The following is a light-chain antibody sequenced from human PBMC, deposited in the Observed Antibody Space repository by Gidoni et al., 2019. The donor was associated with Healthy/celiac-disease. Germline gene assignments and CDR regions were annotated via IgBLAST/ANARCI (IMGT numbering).Light chain of an antibody. J-gene: IGKJ1*01. CDR1: QSISSG. V-gene: IGKV1-5*03. CDR2: NAS. Sequence: DIQMTQSPSTLPASAGDRGTITCRASQSISSGLALYQQKPGKAPKLLIYNASSLESGVPSRFSGSGSGTKFTLTISSLQPDDFATYYCQQNKSWWTFGQGTKVEIK. CDR3: QQNKSWWT.